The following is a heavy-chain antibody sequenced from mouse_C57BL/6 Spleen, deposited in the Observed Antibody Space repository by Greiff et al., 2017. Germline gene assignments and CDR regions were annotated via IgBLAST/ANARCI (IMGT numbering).Heavy chain of an antibody. V-gene: IGHV10-3*01. CDR3: VRDYYGFDY. D-gene: IGHD1-1*01. J-gene: IGHJ2*01. CDR1: GFTFNTYA. Sequence: EVMLVESGGGLVQPKGSLKLSCAASGFTFNTYAMHWVRQAPGKGLEWVARIRSKSSNSATYCADSVKDRFTIARDDSQSMLYLQMNNLKTEDTAMYYCVRDYYGFDYWGQGTTLTVSS. CDR2: IRSKSSNSAT.